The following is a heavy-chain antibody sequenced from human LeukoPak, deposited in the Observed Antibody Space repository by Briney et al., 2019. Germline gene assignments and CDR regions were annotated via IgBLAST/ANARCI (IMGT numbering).Heavy chain of an antibody. V-gene: IGHV1-2*02. CDR3: ARDEVGGTGWFDP. CDR1: GYTFTGYY. D-gene: IGHD1-26*01. J-gene: IGHJ5*02. CDR2: INPDSGGT. Sequence: ASVKVSCKASGYTFTGYYLHWVRQAPGQGLEWMGWINPDSGGTNYAQKFQGRVTMTRDTSISTAYMELSRLTSDDTAVYYCARDEVGGTGWFDPWGQGTLVTVSS.